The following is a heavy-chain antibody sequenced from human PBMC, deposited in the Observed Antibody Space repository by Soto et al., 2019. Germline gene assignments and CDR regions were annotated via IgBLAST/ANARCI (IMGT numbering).Heavy chain of an antibody. V-gene: IGHV3-30-3*01. D-gene: IGHD4-17*01. Sequence: GSLRLSCAASGFTFSSYAMHWVRQAPGKGLEWVAVISYDGSNKYYADSVKGRFTITRDNSKNTLYLQMNSLRAEDTAVYYCARGGYGAFDYWGQGTLVTVSS. CDR1: GFTFSSYA. CDR3: ARGGYGAFDY. J-gene: IGHJ4*02. CDR2: ISYDGSNK.